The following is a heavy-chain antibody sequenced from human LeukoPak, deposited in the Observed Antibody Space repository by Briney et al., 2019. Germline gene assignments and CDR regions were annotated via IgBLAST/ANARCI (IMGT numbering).Heavy chain of an antibody. J-gene: IGHJ4*02. CDR3: ARFAYSGYYFDY. Sequence: SETLSLTCTVSGGPINNYYWSWIRQPPGKGLEYIGFISYTGGIDYASSLKSRVTISVDTSKNLFSLKLSSVTAADTAVYYCARFAYSGYYFDYWGRGTLVTVSS. CDR1: GGPINNYY. D-gene: IGHD3-22*01. CDR2: ISYTGGI. V-gene: IGHV4-59*01.